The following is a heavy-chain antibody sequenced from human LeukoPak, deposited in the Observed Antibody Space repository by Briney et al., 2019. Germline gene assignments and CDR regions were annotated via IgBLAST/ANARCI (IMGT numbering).Heavy chain of an antibody. D-gene: IGHD5-24*01. J-gene: IGHJ3*02. CDR2: IYYSGST. CDR3: ARAGRDGYSPASDSFDI. CDR1: GGSISSYY. V-gene: IGHV4-59*12. Sequence: SETLSLTCTVSGGSISSYYWSWIRQPPGKGLEWIGYIYYSGSTNYNPPLQSRVTISVDTSKNQFSLKLSSVTAADTAVYYCARAGRDGYSPASDSFDIWGQGKTVTVSS.